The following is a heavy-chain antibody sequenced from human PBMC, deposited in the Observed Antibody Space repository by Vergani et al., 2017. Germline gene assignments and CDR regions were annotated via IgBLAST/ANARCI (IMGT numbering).Heavy chain of an antibody. D-gene: IGHD1-14*01. J-gene: IGHJ4*02. CDR3: ARHLRKPPNDY. V-gene: IGHV4-38-2*01. CDR2: IYHSGST. CDR1: GYSISSGYY. Sequence: QVQLQESGPGLVKPSETLSLTCAVSGYSISSGYYWGWIRQPPGKGLEWIGSIYHSGSTYYNPSLKSRVTISVDTSKNQFSLKLSSVTAADTAVYYCARHLRKPPNDYWGQGTLVTVSS.